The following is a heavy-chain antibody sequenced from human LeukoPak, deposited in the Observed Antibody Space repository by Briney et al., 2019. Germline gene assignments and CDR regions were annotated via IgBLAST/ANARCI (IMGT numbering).Heavy chain of an antibody. D-gene: IGHD1-14*01. Sequence: GGSLRLSCEASGFTFSKVWMSWVRQAPGKGLEWVGRIKSRSDDGTRDYAPPVRGRFTISRDDSKSTVYLQMESLRSEDTGVYYCCGTRGDLWGQGTLVTVSS. J-gene: IGHJ5*02. CDR2: IKSRSDDGTR. CDR3: CGTRGDL. CDR1: GFTFSKVW. V-gene: IGHV3-15*01.